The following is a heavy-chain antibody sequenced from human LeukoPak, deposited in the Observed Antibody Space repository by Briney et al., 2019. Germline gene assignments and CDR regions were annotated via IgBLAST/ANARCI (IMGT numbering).Heavy chain of an antibody. Sequence: GGSLRLSCAASGFTFSSYWMSWVRQAPGKGLEWVANIKQDGSEKYYVDSVKGRFTISRDNAKNSLYLQMNSLRAEDTAVYYCARLSTRGYCSSTSCYSGAFDIWGQGTMVTVSS. CDR1: GFTFSSYW. CDR2: IKQDGSEK. CDR3: ARLSTRGYCSSTSCYSGAFDI. J-gene: IGHJ3*02. D-gene: IGHD2-2*01. V-gene: IGHV3-7*01.